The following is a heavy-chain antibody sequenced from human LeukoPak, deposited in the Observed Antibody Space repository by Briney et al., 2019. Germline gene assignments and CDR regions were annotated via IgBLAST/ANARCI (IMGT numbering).Heavy chain of an antibody. Sequence: PGGSLRLPCAASGFTFSSYAMSWVRQAPGKGLEWASAISGSGGSTYYADSVKGRFTISRDNSKNTLYLQMNSLRAEDTAVYYCAKYLGSGWSARPHSWFDPWGQGTLVTVSS. J-gene: IGHJ5*02. CDR1: GFTFSSYA. D-gene: IGHD6-19*01. CDR2: ISGSGGST. V-gene: IGHV3-23*01. CDR3: AKYLGSGWSARPHSWFDP.